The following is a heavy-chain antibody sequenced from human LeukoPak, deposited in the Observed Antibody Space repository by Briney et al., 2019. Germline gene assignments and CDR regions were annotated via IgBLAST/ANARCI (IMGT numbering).Heavy chain of an antibody. D-gene: IGHD6-25*01. CDR1: GFTFRGYW. Sequence: GGSLRLSCAASGFTFRGYWMSWVRQAPGKGLEWVANIKEDGSDKYYVDSVKGRFTISRDNARNSLYLQMNSPRAEDAAVYYCARGAAGPYWGQGTLVTVSS. CDR3: ARGAAGPY. V-gene: IGHV3-7*04. J-gene: IGHJ4*02. CDR2: IKEDGSDK.